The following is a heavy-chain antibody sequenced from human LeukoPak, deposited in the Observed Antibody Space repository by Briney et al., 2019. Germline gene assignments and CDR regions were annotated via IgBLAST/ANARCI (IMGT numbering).Heavy chain of an antibody. CDR3: AKDYCSSTSCSDDAFDI. D-gene: IGHD2-2*01. CDR1: GFTFSSYG. CDR2: IRYDGSNK. Sequence: GGSLRLSCAASGFTFSSYGMHWVRQAPGKGLEWVAFIRYDGSNKYCADSVKGRFTISRGNFKNTLYLQMNSLRAEDTAVYYCAKDYCSSTSCSDDAFDIWGQGTMVTVSS. V-gene: IGHV3-30*02. J-gene: IGHJ3*02.